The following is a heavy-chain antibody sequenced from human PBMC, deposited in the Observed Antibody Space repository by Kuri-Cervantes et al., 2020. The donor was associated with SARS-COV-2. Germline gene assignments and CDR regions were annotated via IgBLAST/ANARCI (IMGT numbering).Heavy chain of an antibody. CDR3: ARDESKGGQCLDY. CDR2: INPNSGGT. Sequence: ASVKVSCKASGYTFTGYYMHWMRQAPGQGLEWMGWINPNSGGTNYAQKFQGRVTMTRDTSISTAYMELSRLRSDDTVVYYCARDESKGGQCLDYWGQGTLVTVSS. V-gene: IGHV1-2*02. CDR1: GYTFTGYY. J-gene: IGHJ4*02. D-gene: IGHD2-15*01.